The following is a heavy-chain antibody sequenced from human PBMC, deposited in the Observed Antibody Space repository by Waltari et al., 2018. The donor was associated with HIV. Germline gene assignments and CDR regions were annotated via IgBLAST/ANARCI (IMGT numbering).Heavy chain of an antibody. CDR1: GLTFSGVA. J-gene: IGHJ4*02. CDR3: ANSSPVSWYAFDY. Sequence: ELQLLESGGGLVQPGGSLRLSCAAPGLTFSGVAMNWVRQAPGRGLEWVSSLTTSGVKTYYADSVKGRFTISRDNSNNTVYLQMNNLRAEDTAIYYCANSSPVSWYAFDYWGQGTLVTVSS. V-gene: IGHV3-23*01. CDR2: LTTSGVKT. D-gene: IGHD6-13*01.